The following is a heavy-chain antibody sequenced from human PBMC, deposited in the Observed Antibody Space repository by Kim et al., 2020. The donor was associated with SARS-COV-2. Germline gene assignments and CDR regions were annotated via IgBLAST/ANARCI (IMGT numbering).Heavy chain of an antibody. CDR1: GFTFSSYC. D-gene: IGHD5-12*01. V-gene: IGHV3-7*03. Sequence: GGSLRLSCAASGFTFSSYCMSWVRQAPGKGLEWVANIKQDGSAKYYVDSVKGRFTISRDNAKNSLYLQMNSLRAEDTAVYYCARGVVPAAPGYSGYDPSVDYWGQGTLVTVSS. J-gene: IGHJ4*02. CDR3: ARGVVPAAPGYSGYDPSVDY. CDR2: IKQDGSAK.